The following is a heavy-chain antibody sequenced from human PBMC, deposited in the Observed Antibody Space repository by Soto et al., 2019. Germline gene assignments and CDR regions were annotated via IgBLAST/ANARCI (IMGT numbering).Heavy chain of an antibody. V-gene: IGHV3-30*18. D-gene: IGHD5-18*01. CDR2: ISYDGSNK. CDR3: AKDSYGYVSYYYYYGMDV. Sequence: QVQLVESGGGVVQPGRSLRLSCAASGFTFSSYGMHWVRQAPGQGLEWVAVISYDGSNKYYADSVKGRFTISRDNSKNTLYLQMNSLRAEDTAVYYCAKDSYGYVSYYYYYGMDVWGQGTTVTVSS. CDR1: GFTFSSYG. J-gene: IGHJ6*02.